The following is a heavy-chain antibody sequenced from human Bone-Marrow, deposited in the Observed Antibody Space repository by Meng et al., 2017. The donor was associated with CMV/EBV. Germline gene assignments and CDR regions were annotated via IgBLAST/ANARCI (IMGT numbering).Heavy chain of an antibody. Sequence: SETLSLTCIVSGGSISSGGYYWSWIRQHPGKGLEWIGYIYYSGSTYYNPSLKSRVTISVDTSKNQFSLKLSSVTAADTAVYYCARVDRITIFGVVMDDAFDIWGQGTMVNVSS. J-gene: IGHJ3*02. CDR3: ARVDRITIFGVVMDDAFDI. CDR2: IYYSGST. D-gene: IGHD3-3*01. V-gene: IGHV4-31*03. CDR1: GGSISSGGYY.